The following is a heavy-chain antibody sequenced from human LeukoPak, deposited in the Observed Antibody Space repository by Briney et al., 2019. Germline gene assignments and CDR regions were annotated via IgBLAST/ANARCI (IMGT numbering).Heavy chain of an antibody. D-gene: IGHD6-13*01. V-gene: IGHV4-59*01. CDR3: ARGLASAGMGL. CDR1: GGSISSYY. J-gene: IGHJ4*02. Sequence: SETLSLTCTVSGGSISSYYWSWLRQPPGKGLEWIGYIYYSGSTNYNPSLKSRVTISVDTSKNQFSLKLSSVTAADTAVYYCARGLASAGMGLWGRGTLVTVSS. CDR2: IYYSGST.